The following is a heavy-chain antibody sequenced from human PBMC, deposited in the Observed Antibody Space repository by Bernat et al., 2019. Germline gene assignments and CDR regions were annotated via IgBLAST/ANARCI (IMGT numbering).Heavy chain of an antibody. J-gene: IGHJ6*03. D-gene: IGHD2-2*01. Sequence: EVQLLESGGGLVQPGGSLRLSCAASGFTFSSYAMSWVRQAPGKGLEWVSAISGSGGSTYYADSVKGRFTISRDNSKNTLYLQMNSLRAEDTAVYYCAKGRIYCRSTSCYALYYYYYYMDVWGKGTTVTVSS. CDR2: ISGSGGST. CDR1: GFTFSSYA. CDR3: AKGRIYCRSTSCYALYYYYYYMDV. V-gene: IGHV3-23*01.